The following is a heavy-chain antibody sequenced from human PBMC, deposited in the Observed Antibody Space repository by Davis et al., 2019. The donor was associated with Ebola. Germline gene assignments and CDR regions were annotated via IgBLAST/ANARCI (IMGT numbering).Heavy chain of an antibody. Sequence: MPSETLSLTCAVSGGSISFTKWWLWVRQPPGKGLEWIGEIYHSGTTNYNPSLKSRVTISRDKSKNQFSLKLNSVTAADTAVYFCSRAEYNTDGVVMDVGGKGTTVTVSS. CDR2: IYHSGTT. V-gene: IGHV4-4*02. CDR3: SRAEYNTDGVVMDV. D-gene: IGHD1-14*01. J-gene: IGHJ6*04. CDR1: GGSISFTKW.